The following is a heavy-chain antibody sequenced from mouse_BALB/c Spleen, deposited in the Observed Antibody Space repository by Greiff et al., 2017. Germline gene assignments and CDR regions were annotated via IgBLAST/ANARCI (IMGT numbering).Heavy chain of an antibody. CDR1: GYTFTSYY. J-gene: IGHJ4*01. CDR3: TRSMRYDYAMDY. CDR2: INPSNGGT. D-gene: IGHD2-14*01. V-gene: IGHV1S81*02. Sequence: QVQLKQSGAELVKPGASVKLSCKASGYTFTSYYMYWVKQRPGQGLEWIGEINPSNGGTNFNEKFKSKATLTVDKSSSTAYMQLSSLTSEDSAVYYCTRSMRYDYAMDYWGQGTSVTVSS.